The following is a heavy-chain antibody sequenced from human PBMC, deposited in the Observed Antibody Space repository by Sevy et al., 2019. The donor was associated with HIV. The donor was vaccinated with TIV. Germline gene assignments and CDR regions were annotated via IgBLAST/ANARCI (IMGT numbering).Heavy chain of an antibody. CDR1: GFTFSSYW. CDR3: ARLDFVAGNDY. CDR2: IRQDGGEK. D-gene: IGHD6-19*01. Sequence: GGSLRLSCAASGFTFSSYWMSWVRRAPGKGLEWVANIRQDGGEKYYVDSVKGRFTISRDNAKNSLFLQMNSLRAEDTAVYYCARLDFVAGNDYWGQGTLVTVSS. J-gene: IGHJ4*02. V-gene: IGHV3-7*01.